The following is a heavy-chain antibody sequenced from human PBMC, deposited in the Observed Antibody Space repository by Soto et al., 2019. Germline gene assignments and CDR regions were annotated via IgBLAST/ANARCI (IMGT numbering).Heavy chain of an antibody. J-gene: IGHJ3*02. D-gene: IGHD3-10*01. CDR2: INAGNGNT. V-gene: IGHV1-3*01. Sequence: QVQLVQSGAEVKKPGASVKVSCKASGYTFTSYAMHWVRQAPGQRLEWMGWINAGNGNTKYSQKFQGRVTITRDTSASTAYMELSSLRSEDTAVYYCVRTYGSGKFSAFDIWGQGTMVTVSS. CDR3: VRTYGSGKFSAFDI. CDR1: GYTFTSYA.